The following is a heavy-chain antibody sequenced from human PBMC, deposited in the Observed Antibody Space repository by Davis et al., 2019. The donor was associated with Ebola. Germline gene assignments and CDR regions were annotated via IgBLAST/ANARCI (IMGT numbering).Heavy chain of an antibody. V-gene: IGHV3-53*05. J-gene: IGHJ4*02. CDR2: IYDHST. D-gene: IGHD6-19*01. CDR1: GFTVSSNH. Sequence: GGSLRLSCAASGFTVSSNHMSWVRQAPGKGLEWVSVIYDHSTAYADSVRGRFIISRDKSNNTRYLEMNSLRVDDTAVYYCATTQWLREFDNWGQGTLVTVSS. CDR3: ATTQWLREFDN.